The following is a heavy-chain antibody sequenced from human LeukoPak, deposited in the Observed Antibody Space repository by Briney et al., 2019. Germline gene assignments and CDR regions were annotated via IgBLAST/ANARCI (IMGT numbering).Heavy chain of an antibody. CDR3: ARDRGTTSSAGYYFDT. J-gene: IGHJ4*02. D-gene: IGHD6-6*01. Sequence: GGSLRLSCAASGFTFSSFGMHWVRQAPGKGLEWVAIIWYDGGDKYYADSVKGRFTVTRDNSKNTLHLQVNSLRAEDTAVYYCARDRGTTSSAGYYFDTWGQGALVTVSS. V-gene: IGHV3-33*01. CDR1: GFTFSSFG. CDR2: IWYDGGDK.